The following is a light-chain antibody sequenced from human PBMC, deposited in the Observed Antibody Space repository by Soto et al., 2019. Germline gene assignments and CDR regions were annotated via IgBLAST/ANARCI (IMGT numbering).Light chain of an antibody. CDR1: QGIGST. Sequence: EIVLTQSPAALSVSPGERVTLSCRASQGIGSTLAWYQQKPGQAPRLLIYGASTRATGIPARFSGSGSGTEFTLTINSLQSEDFAVYYCQQYNNWPRTFGQGTKVDIK. J-gene: IGKJ1*01. V-gene: IGKV3-15*01. CDR2: GAS. CDR3: QQYNNWPRT.